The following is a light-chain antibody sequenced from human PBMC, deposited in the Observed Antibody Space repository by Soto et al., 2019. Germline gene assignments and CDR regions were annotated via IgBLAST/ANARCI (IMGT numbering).Light chain of an antibody. CDR2: GAS. Sequence: EIVLPQSPGTLSLSPGERATLSGRASQSVSSNLAWYQQKPGQAPRLLIYGASNRATGIPDRFSGSGSGTDFTLTISRLEPEHFPVYYCQQYGSSGTFGQGTKVDIK. CDR1: QSVSSN. CDR3: QQYGSSGT. V-gene: IGKV3-20*01. J-gene: IGKJ1*01.